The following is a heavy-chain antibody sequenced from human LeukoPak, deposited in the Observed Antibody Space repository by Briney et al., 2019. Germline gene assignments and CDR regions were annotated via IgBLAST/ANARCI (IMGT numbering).Heavy chain of an antibody. J-gene: IGHJ4*02. CDR2: ISGSGGTT. CDR1: GFTFSTYA. Sequence: PGGSLRLSCAASGFTFSTYAVSWVRQAPGKGLEWVSFISGSGGTTYYADSVKGRFTISRDNSKNTLSLQMNSLRAEDTAIYYCAKAAGYCSGGTCLDHWGQGTLVTVSS. D-gene: IGHD2-15*01. V-gene: IGHV3-23*01. CDR3: AKAAGYCSGGTCLDH.